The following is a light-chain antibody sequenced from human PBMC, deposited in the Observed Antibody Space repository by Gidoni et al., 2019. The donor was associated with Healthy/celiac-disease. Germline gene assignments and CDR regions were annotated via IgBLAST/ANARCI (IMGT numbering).Light chain of an antibody. CDR3: QQSYSTPLT. CDR1: QGIISY. J-gene: IGKJ4*01. CDR2: AAS. V-gene: IGKV1-39*01. Sequence: DMQMTQSPSSLSASVGDRVTITCRASQGIISYLNWYQPKPGRAPKLLVYAASSLQSGVPSRFSGSGSGTDFTLTISSLPTEDFTTYYCQQSYSTPLTFGGGTKVEIK.